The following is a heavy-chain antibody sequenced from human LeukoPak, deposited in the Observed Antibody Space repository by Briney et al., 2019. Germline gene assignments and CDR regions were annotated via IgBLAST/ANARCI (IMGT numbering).Heavy chain of an antibody. D-gene: IGHD6-19*01. Sequence: GGSLRLSCAASGFTFSSYGMSWVRQAPGKGLEWVSAISGSGGSTYYADSVKGRFTISRDNSKNTLYLQMNSLRAEDTAVYYCARGGDRDSSGWEPFDYWGQGTLVTVSS. V-gene: IGHV3-23*01. J-gene: IGHJ4*02. CDR2: ISGSGGST. CDR3: ARGGDRDSSGWEPFDY. CDR1: GFTFSSYG.